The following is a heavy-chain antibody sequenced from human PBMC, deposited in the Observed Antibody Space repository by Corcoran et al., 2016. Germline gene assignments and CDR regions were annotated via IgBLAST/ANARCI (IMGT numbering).Heavy chain of an antibody. CDR3: ARDPRITMVRGPYPNWFDP. V-gene: IGHV1-18*01. D-gene: IGHD3-10*01. J-gene: IGHJ5*02. CDR2: ISAYNGNT. CDR1: GYTFTSYG. Sequence: QVQLVQSGAEVKKPGASVKVSCKASGYTFTSYGISWVRQAPGQGLEWMGWISAYNGNTNYAQKLQGRVTMTTDTSTSTAYMELRSLRSDDTAVYYGARDPRITMVRGPYPNWFDPWGQGTLVTVSS.